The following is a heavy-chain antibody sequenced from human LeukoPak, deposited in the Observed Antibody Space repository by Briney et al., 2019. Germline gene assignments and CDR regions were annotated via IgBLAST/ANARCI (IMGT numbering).Heavy chain of an antibody. CDR1: GYTFTGYH. V-gene: IGHV1-2*06. CDR3: ARSSMVDAASPGT. D-gene: IGHD2-15*01. CDR2: INPNSGVT. Sequence: ASVKVSCKASGYTFTGYHIHWVRQAPGQGLEWMGRINPNSGVTNYAQKFQGRVTMTRDTSISTAYMDLSSLTYDDTAFYYCARSSMVDAASPGTWGQGTLVTVSS. J-gene: IGHJ5*02.